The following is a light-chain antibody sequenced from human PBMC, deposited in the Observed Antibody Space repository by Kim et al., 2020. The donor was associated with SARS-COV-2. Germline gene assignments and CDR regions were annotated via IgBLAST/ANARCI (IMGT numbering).Light chain of an antibody. Sequence: SATISGTGSSGGIGAYNYGAWCQQDPGKGPKLMIFRVNRRPSGVSSRFSGSKSANTASLTISGLQPEDEADYYCSSYTSSDAWVFGGGTQLTVL. CDR1: SGGIGAYNY. CDR3: SSYTSSDAWV. CDR2: RVN. V-gene: IGLV2-14*01. J-gene: IGLJ3*02.